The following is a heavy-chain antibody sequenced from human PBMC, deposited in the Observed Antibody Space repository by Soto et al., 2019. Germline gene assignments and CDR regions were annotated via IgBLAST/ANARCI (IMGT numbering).Heavy chain of an antibody. Sequence: EVQLLESGGDLVQPGGSLRLSCAASGFTFGSSVMSWVRQAPGKGLEWVSTISNSGDSTFYADSVKGRFTISRDNSKNTLYVQMNSLRVEDTAVYYCAKEDCWGQGTLVTVSS. V-gene: IGHV3-23*01. J-gene: IGHJ4*02. CDR2: ISNSGDST. CDR3: AKEDC. CDR1: GFTFGSSV.